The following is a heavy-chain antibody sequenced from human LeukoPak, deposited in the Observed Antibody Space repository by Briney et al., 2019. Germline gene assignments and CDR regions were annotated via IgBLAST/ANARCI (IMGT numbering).Heavy chain of an antibody. V-gene: IGHV3-30-3*01. CDR1: GFTFSSYA. CDR3: AKDRADVGYGDLKY. Sequence: PGGSLRLSCAASGFTFSSYAMHWVRQAPGKGLEWVAVISYDGSNKYYADSVKGRFTISRDNSKNTLYLQMNSLRAEDTAVYYCAKDRADVGYGDLKYWGQGTLVTVSS. CDR2: ISYDGSNK. J-gene: IGHJ4*02. D-gene: IGHD4-17*01.